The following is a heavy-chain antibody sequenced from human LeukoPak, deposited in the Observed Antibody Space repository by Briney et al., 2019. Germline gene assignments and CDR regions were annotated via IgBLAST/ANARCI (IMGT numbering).Heavy chain of an antibody. J-gene: IGHJ6*04. CDR3: ARASGSYYYGSGVNYYYYYGMDV. Sequence: PSETLSLTCTVSGGSISSGDYYWSWIRQPPGMGLEWIGYIYYSGSTYYNPSLKSRVTISVDTSKNQFSLKLSSVTAADTAVYYCARASGSYYYGSGVNYYYYYGMDVWGKGTTVTVSS. CDR2: IYYSGST. CDR1: GGSISSGDYY. V-gene: IGHV4-30-4*01. D-gene: IGHD3-10*01.